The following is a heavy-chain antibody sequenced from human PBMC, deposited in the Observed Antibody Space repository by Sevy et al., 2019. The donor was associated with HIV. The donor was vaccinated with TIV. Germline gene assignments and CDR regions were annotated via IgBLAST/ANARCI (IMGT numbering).Heavy chain of an antibody. CDR3: TTARSLFQH. J-gene: IGHJ1*01. CDR1: GFTFSNAW. CDR2: VKSKTDGGTT. V-gene: IGHV3-15*01. Sequence: GGSLRLSCAASGFTFSNAWMSWVRQAPGKGLEWVGHVKSKTDGGTTDYPAPVRGRFTISRDYSKNTLYLQMNSLKTEDTAVYCGTTARSLFQHWGQGTLVTVSS.